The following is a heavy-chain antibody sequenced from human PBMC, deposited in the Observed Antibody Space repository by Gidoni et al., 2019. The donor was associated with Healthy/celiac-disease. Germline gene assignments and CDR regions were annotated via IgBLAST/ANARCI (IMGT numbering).Heavy chain of an antibody. CDR3: ARRGDARDTAFY. J-gene: IGHJ4*02. D-gene: IGHD5-18*01. CDR1: GYSFTSYW. CDR2: LYPGDSDT. Sequence: EVQLVQSGAEVKQPGESLKISCKVSGYSFTSYWIGCVRQMPGKGLEGMGILYPGDSDTRYSPSFQGQVNISADKSISTAYRQWSSLKASDTAMYYGARRGDARDTAFYWGQGTLVTVSS. V-gene: IGHV5-51*01.